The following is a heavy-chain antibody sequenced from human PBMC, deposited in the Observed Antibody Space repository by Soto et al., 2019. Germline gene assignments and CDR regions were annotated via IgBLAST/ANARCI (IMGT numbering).Heavy chain of an antibody. CDR2: MNPNSCNT. J-gene: IGHJ4*02. CDR1: GYTFTSYD. Sequence: ASVKVSCKASGYTFTSYDINWVRQATGQGLEWMGWMNPNSCNTGYAQKFQGRVTMTRNTSISSAYMDLSSLRSDDTAVYYCASAQFVYCSGGSCYFDYWGQGTLVTVSS. V-gene: IGHV1-8*01. D-gene: IGHD2-15*01. CDR3: ASAQFVYCSGGSCYFDY.